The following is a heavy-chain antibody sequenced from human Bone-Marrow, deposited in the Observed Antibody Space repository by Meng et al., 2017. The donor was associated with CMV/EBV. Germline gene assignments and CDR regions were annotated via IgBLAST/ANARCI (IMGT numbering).Heavy chain of an antibody. CDR3: ARAKDTAMDTGFDY. Sequence: GESLKISCAASGFPFSEYGIHWARQAPGKGLEWVAFIRNDGSNRYYGDSVKGRFTISRDNSKNTLYLQMNSLRAEDTAVYYCARAKDTAMDTGFDYWGQGTLVTVSS. V-gene: IGHV3-30*02. CDR2: IRNDGSNR. D-gene: IGHD5-18*01. CDR1: GFPFSEYG. J-gene: IGHJ4*02.